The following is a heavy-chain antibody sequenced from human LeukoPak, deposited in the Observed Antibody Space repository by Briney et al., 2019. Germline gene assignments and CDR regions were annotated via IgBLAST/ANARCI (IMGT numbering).Heavy chain of an antibody. D-gene: IGHD5-18*01. CDR2: IYHSGSA. CDR1: GGSISSSDW. J-gene: IGHJ4*02. CDR3: ARHAGLSYGFDY. V-gene: IGHV4-4*02. Sequence: SGTLSLTCAVSGGSISSSDWWSWVRQPPGKGLEWIGEIYHSGSASFNPSLKSRVTMSVDRSKNQFSLKLSSVTAADTAVYYCARHAGLSYGFDYWGQGTLVTVFS.